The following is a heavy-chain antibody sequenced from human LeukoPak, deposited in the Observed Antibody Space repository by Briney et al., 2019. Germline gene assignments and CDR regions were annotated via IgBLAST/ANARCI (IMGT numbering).Heavy chain of an antibody. D-gene: IGHD3-22*01. Sequence: PGGSLRLSCAASGFTFSSSGMHWVRQAPGKGLEWVAFIDYDGRNAFYADSVKGRFTISIDNSKNTLYLQMNSLRPEDTAIYYCSIFEITLIVVLNSWGQGTLVTVSS. CDR3: SIFEITLIVVLNS. J-gene: IGHJ4*02. V-gene: IGHV3-30*02. CDR1: GFTFSSSG. CDR2: IDYDGRNA.